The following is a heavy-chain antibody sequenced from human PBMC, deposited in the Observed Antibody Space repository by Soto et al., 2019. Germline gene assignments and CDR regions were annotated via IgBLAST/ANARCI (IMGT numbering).Heavy chain of an antibody. D-gene: IGHD4-17*01. CDR2: ISGSGGST. Sequence: GGSLRLSCAASGFTFSSYAMSWVRQAPGKGLEWVSGISGSGGSTYYADSVKGRFTISRDNSKNTLYLQMNSLRAEDTAVYYCVTTDYYYGMDVWGQGTTVTVSS. CDR3: VTTDYYYGMDV. J-gene: IGHJ6*02. V-gene: IGHV3-23*01. CDR1: GFTFSSYA.